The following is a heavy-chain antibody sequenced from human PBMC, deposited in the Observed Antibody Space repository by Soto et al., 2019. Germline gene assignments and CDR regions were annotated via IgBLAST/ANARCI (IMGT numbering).Heavy chain of an antibody. V-gene: IGHV1-2*02. Sequence: QVQLVQSGAEMKKPGASVKVSCKASGYTFTGYYMHWVRQAPGQGLEWMGWINPNSGGTNYAQKFQGRVTMTRDTSISTAYMELSRLRSDDTAVYYCARVGRTKAAANWFDPWGQGTLVTVSS. CDR3: ARVGRTKAAANWFDP. CDR1: GYTFTGYY. J-gene: IGHJ5*02. D-gene: IGHD6-13*01. CDR2: INPNSGGT.